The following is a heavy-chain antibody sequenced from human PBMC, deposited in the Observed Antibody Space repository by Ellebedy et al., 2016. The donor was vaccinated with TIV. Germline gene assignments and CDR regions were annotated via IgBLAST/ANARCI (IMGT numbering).Heavy chain of an antibody. CDR1: GFTFSSSW. D-gene: IGHD3-3*01. J-gene: IGHJ4*02. CDR3: ARGFYTDY. V-gene: IGHV3-7*01. CDR2: IKPDGSEK. Sequence: GESLKISCGASGFTFSSSWMGWVRQAPGKGLEWVANIKPDGSEKYYVDSVKGRFTISRDNTKNSLYLQMDSLRAEDTAVYFCARGFYTDYWGQGALVTVSS.